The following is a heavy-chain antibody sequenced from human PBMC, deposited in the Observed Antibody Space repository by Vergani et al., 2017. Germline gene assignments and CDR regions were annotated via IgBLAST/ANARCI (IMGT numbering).Heavy chain of an antibody. CDR2: ISGSGGST. CDR3: AKASRWLQFNYYYDMDV. V-gene: IGHV3-23*01. D-gene: IGHD5-24*01. Sequence: EVQLLESGGGLVQPGGSLRLSCAASGFTFSSYAMSWVRQAPGKGLEWVSAISGSGGSTYYADSVKGRFTIARDNSKNTLYLQMNSLRAEDTAVYYRAKASRWLQFNYYYDMDVWGKGTTVTVSS. J-gene: IGHJ6*03. CDR1: GFTFSSYA.